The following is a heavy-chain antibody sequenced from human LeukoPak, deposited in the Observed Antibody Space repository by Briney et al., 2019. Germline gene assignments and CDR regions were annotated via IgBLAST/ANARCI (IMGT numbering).Heavy chain of an antibody. CDR2: IIPIFGSA. J-gene: IGHJ4*02. Sequence: SVKVSCKASGYTFTSYAMNWVRQAPGQGLEWMGGIIPIFGSANYAQKFQGRVTITADESTSTAYMELSSLRSEDTAVYYCARNYQSSGYFQFDYWGQGTLVTVSS. D-gene: IGHD3-22*01. V-gene: IGHV1-69*13. CDR3: ARNYQSSGYFQFDY. CDR1: GYTFTSYA.